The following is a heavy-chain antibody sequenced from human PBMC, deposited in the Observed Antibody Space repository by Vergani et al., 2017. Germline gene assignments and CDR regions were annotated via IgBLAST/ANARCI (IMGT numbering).Heavy chain of an antibody. J-gene: IGHJ4*02. CDR3: ASTGEDGYNAIDY. CDR2: INSDGSST. Sequence: EVQLVESGGGLVQPGGSLRLSCAASGFTFSSYWMHWVRQAPGRGLVWVSRINSDGSSTSYADSVKGRFTISRDNAKNTLYLQMNSLRAEDTAVYYCASTGEDGYNAIDYWGQGTLVTVSS. CDR1: GFTFSSYW. D-gene: IGHD5-24*01. V-gene: IGHV3-74*01.